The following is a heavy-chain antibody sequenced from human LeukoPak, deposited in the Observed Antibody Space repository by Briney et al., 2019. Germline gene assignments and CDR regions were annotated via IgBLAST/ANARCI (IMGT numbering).Heavy chain of an antibody. CDR1: GYSISSGYY. CDR2: IYYSGST. V-gene: IGHV4-61*01. CDR3: ARSQLLGPYYFDY. J-gene: IGHJ4*02. Sequence: SETLSLTCTVSGYSISSGYYWGWIRQPPGKGLEWIGYIYYSGSTNYNPSLKSRVTISVDTSKNQFSLKLSSVTAADTAVYYCARSQLLGPYYFDYWGQGTLVTVSS. D-gene: IGHD2-2*01.